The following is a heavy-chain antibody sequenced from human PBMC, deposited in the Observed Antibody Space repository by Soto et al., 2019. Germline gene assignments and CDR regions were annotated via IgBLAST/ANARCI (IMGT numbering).Heavy chain of an antibody. Sequence: ASVKVSCKAPGYTFTSYAMHWVRQAPGQRLEWMGWINAGNGNTKYSQKFQGRITITRDTSASTAYMELSSLRSEDTAAYYCARDFKGYDSSGYYYRFDPWGQGTLVTV. CDR2: INAGNGNT. J-gene: IGHJ5*02. V-gene: IGHV1-3*01. D-gene: IGHD3-22*01. CDR3: ARDFKGYDSSGYYYRFDP. CDR1: GYTFTSYA.